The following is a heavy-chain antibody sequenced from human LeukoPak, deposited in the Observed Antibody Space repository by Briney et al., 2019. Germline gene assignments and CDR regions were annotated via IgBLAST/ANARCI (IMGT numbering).Heavy chain of an antibody. Sequence: GASVKVSCKASGYTFTSYGISWVRQAPGQGLEWMGWINAYNGNTNYAQKLQGRVTMTTDTSTSTAYMELRSLRSDDTAVYYCARVGAAAGLTDAFDIWGQGTMVTVSS. CDR2: INAYNGNT. V-gene: IGHV1-18*01. J-gene: IGHJ3*02. CDR1: GYTFTSYG. CDR3: ARVGAAAGLTDAFDI. D-gene: IGHD6-13*01.